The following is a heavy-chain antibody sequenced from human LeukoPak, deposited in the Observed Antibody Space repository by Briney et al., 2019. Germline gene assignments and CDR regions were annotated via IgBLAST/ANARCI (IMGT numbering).Heavy chain of an antibody. CDR2: ISVYNGHT. Sequence: ASVKVSCKASVYAFNTYGISWVRQAPGQGLEWMGWISVYNGHTHYAQRLQGRITLTTDTSTNTAYMELRSLRSDDTAFYYCARDENLVAEDYWGKGTLVTVSS. J-gene: IGHJ4*02. V-gene: IGHV1-18*01. D-gene: IGHD6-25*01. CDR3: ARDENLVAEDY. CDR1: VYAFNTYG.